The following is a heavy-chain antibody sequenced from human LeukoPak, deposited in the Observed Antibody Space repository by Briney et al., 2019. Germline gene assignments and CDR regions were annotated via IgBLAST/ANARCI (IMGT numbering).Heavy chain of an antibody. CDR3: ARGRIVTIFGVVTDYYYMDV. V-gene: IGHV4-34*01. D-gene: IGHD3-3*01. J-gene: IGHJ6*03. CDR2: INHSGST. Sequence: PSETLSLTCAVYGGSFSGYNWNWIRQPPGKGLEWIGEINHSGSTNYNPSLMSRVTISVDTSKNQFSLKMNPVTAADTSMYYCARGRIVTIFGVVTDYYYMDVWGKGTTVTVSS. CDR1: GGSFSGYN.